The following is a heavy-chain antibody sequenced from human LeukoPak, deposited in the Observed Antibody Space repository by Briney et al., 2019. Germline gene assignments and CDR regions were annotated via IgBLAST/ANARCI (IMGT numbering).Heavy chain of an antibody. Sequence: GGSLRLSCAASGFTFSDSYMTWIRQAPGKGLEWVSYITTSSSYTNYADSVKGRFTISRDNAKNSLYLQMNSLRAEDSAVYYCASGYDLYYFDYWGQGTLVTVSS. D-gene: IGHD5-12*01. CDR1: GFTFSDSY. V-gene: IGHV3-11*03. CDR2: ITTSSSYT. CDR3: ASGYDLYYFDY. J-gene: IGHJ4*02.